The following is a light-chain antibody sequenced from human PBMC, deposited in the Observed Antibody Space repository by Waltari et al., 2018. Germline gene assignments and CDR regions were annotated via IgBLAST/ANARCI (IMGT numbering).Light chain of an antibody. V-gene: IGKV1-39*01. CDR1: QSISIF. Sequence: DIQMTQSPSSLSASVGDRVTITCRASQSISIFLNWYQQQPGKAPKLLIYAASNLQSGVPSMFSGRGSGTDFTLTISSLRPEDFATYYCQQSYSTPFTFGPGTKVDIK. CDR2: AAS. CDR3: QQSYSTPFT. J-gene: IGKJ3*01.